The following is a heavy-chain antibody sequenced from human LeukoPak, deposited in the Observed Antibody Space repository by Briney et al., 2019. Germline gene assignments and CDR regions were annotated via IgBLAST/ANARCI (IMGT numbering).Heavy chain of an antibody. Sequence: PSETLSLTCTVSGGSISSFYYTWIRQPPGKGLEWIGYIDSSGITNYNPSLESRVTISIDMSKNQFSLKLSSMTAADTAVYYCARVGPYYGSGSFDFWGQGTLVTVSS. CDR3: ARVGPYYGSGSFDF. V-gene: IGHV4-59*01. D-gene: IGHD3-10*01. CDR2: IDSSGIT. J-gene: IGHJ5*01. CDR1: GGSISSFY.